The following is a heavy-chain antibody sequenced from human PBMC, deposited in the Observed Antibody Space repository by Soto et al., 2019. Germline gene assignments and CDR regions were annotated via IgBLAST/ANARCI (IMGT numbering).Heavy chain of an antibody. D-gene: IGHD2-2*01. CDR2: IIPIFGTA. Sequence: QVQLVQSGAEVKKPGSSVKVSCKASGGTFSSYAISWVRQAPGQGLEWMGGIIPIFGTANYAQKFQGRVTIPAAASTRTAYMELRSLRSEDTAVYYCARPVPAAGYYYGMDVWGQGTTVTVSS. J-gene: IGHJ6*02. CDR1: GGTFSSYA. CDR3: ARPVPAAGYYYGMDV. V-gene: IGHV1-69*12.